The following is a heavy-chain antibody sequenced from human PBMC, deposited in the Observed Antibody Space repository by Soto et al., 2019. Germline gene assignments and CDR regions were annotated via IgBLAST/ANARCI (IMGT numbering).Heavy chain of an antibody. CDR1: GYTFTRSG. Sequence: SVKVSCKASGYTFTRSGISWVRQAPGQGLEWMGRIIPIIGIINYAQKFQGRVTISADKFTGTAYMELTGLRSDDTAVYYCAGDPDSHYNDSHASSYPWGQGTRVTVSS. CDR2: IIPIIGII. CDR3: AGDPDSHYNDSHASSYP. V-gene: IGHV1-69*04. D-gene: IGHD4-4*01. J-gene: IGHJ5*02.